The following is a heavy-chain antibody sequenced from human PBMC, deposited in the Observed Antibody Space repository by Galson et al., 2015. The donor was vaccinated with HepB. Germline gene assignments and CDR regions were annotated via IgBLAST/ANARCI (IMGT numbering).Heavy chain of an antibody. CDR3: VIRGTSMAFDY. D-gene: IGHD5-18*01. Sequence: SLRLSCAASGFTFSSYAMHWVRQAPGKGLESVSSISSNGVNTYYADSVKGRFTISRDNSKNTLYLQMSSLRAEDTAVYYCVIRGTSMAFDYWGQGTLVTVSS. J-gene: IGHJ4*02. V-gene: IGHV3-64D*06. CDR2: ISSNGVNT. CDR1: GFTFSSYA.